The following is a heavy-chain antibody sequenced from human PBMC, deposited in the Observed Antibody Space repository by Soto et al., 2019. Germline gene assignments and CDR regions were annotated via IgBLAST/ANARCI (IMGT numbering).Heavy chain of an antibody. CDR2: IDLDNDNR. CDR1: GHTFTGHH. V-gene: IGHV1-2*02. D-gene: IGHD7-27*01. Sequence: QVQVVQSGAEVKKPGASVKISCKASGHTFTGHHMHWVRQAPGQGLEWMGYIDLDNDNRASAQKFQGRVTTTRDTSITTAYMELSGLRSDDTAVYYCGLEPTGTGGFDYWGQGTLVTVSS. CDR3: GLEPTGTGGFDY. J-gene: IGHJ4*02.